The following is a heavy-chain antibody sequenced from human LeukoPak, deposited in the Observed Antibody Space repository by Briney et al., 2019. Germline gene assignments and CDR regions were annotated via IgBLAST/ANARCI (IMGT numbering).Heavy chain of an antibody. V-gene: IGHV1-8*02. CDR3: ARGGVMLAAAGTKSSRGLGNWFDP. J-gene: IGHJ5*02. CDR1: GYTFTGYD. D-gene: IGHD6-13*01. CDR2: MNPNSGNT. Sequence: ASVKVSCKASGYTFTGYDINWVRQATGQGLEWMGWMNPNSGNTGYAQKFQGRVTMTRNTSISTAYMELSSLRSEDTAVYYCARGGVMLAAAGTKSSRGLGNWFDPWGQGTLVTVSS.